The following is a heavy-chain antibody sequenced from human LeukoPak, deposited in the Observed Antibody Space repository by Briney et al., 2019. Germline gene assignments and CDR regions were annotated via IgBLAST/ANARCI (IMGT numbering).Heavy chain of an antibody. D-gene: IGHD5/OR15-5a*01. Sequence: GGSLRLSCAASGFTFSSYAMSWVRQAPGKGLEWVSVIYSDGSTYYADSVKGRFTISRDNSKNTLYLQMNSLRAEDTAVYYCARGVYASAWGQGTLVTVSS. CDR3: ARGVYASA. CDR2: IYSDGST. CDR1: GFTFSSYA. J-gene: IGHJ5*02. V-gene: IGHV3-66*01.